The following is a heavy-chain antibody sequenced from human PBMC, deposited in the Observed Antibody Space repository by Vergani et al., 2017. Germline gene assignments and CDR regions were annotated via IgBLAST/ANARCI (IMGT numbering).Heavy chain of an antibody. D-gene: IGHD2-2*01. CDR2: ITYDGKNE. Sequence: QVHLVESGGGVVQPGRSLRLSCAASGFTFSNYGMHWVRQAPGKGLEWVAVITYDGKNEYYADSVRGRFTISRDNSKNTLSLQMNSLRVEDTAFYYCYCISPTCGYWGQGSLVSDSS. CDR1: GFTFSNYG. CDR3: YCISPTCGY. V-gene: IGHV3-30*03. J-gene: IGHJ4*02.